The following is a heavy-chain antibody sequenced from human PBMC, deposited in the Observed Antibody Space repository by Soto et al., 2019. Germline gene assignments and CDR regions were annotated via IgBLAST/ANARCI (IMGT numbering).Heavy chain of an antibody. CDR1: GFSFSSYW. CDR3: ARSGSYRIGAFDY. D-gene: IGHD6-19*01. V-gene: IGHV3-7*01. Sequence: EVQLVESGGGLVQPGGSLRLSCAASGFSFSSYWMSWVRQAPGKGLEWVANILLDGSEKNYVDSVKGRFTISRDNANNSLYLQLNSLRAEDTAVYYCARSGSYRIGAFDYWGQGTLVTVSS. CDR2: ILLDGSEK. J-gene: IGHJ4*02.